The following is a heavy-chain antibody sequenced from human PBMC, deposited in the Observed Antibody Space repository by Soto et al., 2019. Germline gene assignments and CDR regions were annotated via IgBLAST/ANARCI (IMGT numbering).Heavy chain of an antibody. V-gene: IGHV4-34*01. CDR2: INHSGST. CDR1: GGSFSGYY. CDR3: ARGPSYDFWSGYYYYGMDV. Sequence: QVQLQQWGAGLLKPSETLSLTCAVYGGSFSGYYWSWIRQPPGKGLAWIGEINHSGSTNYNPSLKSRVTISVYTSNNQFSLKLSSVTAADTAVYYCARGPSYDFWSGYYYYGMDVWGQGTTVTVSS. J-gene: IGHJ6*02. D-gene: IGHD3-3*01.